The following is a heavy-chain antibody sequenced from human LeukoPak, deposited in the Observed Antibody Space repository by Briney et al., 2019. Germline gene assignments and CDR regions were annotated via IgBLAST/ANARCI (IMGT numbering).Heavy chain of an antibody. Sequence: SETMSLTCAVYGGSFSGYYWSWIRQPPGKWLEWIGEINHSGSTNYNPSLKSRVTISVDTSKNQFSLKLSSVTAADTAVYYCARANRHRGAAVVPAASGYWGQGTLVTVSS. CDR3: ARANRHRGAAVVPAASGY. J-gene: IGHJ4*02. V-gene: IGHV4-34*01. CDR1: GGSFSGYY. D-gene: IGHD2-2*01. CDR2: INHSGST.